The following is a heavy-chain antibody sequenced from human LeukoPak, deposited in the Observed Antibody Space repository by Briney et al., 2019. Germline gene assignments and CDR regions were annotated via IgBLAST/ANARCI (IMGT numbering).Heavy chain of an antibody. D-gene: IGHD4-17*01. CDR3: AKGSYGDYEH. J-gene: IGHJ1*01. CDR2: ISGSGGST. Sequence: GGSLRLSCAASGFTFSNYAMSWVRQAPGKGLEWVSAISGSGGSTYYADSVKGRFIISRDNSKNTLYLQMNSLRAEDTAVYYCAKGSYGDYEHWGQGTLVTVPS. CDR1: GFTFSNYA. V-gene: IGHV3-23*01.